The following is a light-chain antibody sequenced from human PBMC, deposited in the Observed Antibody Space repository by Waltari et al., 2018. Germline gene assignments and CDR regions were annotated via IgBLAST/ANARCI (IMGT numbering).Light chain of an antibody. CDR1: QSVSSNF. Sequence: EIVLTQSPGTLSFSPGERAPLSCRASQSVSSNFLAWYPQNPGQAPRLLIYGASRGAVGIPDRFSGSGSGTDFTLTISRLEPEDFAVYYCQQYGSSPLTFGGGTKVEIK. J-gene: IGKJ4*01. CDR2: GAS. V-gene: IGKV3-20*01. CDR3: QQYGSSPLT.